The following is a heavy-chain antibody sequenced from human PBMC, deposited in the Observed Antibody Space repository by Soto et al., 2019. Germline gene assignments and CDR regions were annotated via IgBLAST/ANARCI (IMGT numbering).Heavy chain of an antibody. V-gene: IGHV3-23*01. CDR1: GFTFSSFG. CDR3: AKVGIGMFSHKHHFDH. Sequence: GGSLRLSCTASGFTFSSFGMAWVRQAPGKGLEWVSAISGSGDSSYYADSVKDRFTISRDNPTNTLYLQMNNLRAEDTAVYYCAKVGIGMFSHKHHFDHWGQGTQVT. J-gene: IGHJ4*02. CDR2: ISGSGDSS. D-gene: IGHD2-2*03.